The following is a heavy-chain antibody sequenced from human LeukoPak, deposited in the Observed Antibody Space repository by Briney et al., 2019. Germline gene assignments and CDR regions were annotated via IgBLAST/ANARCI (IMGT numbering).Heavy chain of an antibody. J-gene: IGHJ4*02. CDR2: MNPNSGNT. V-gene: IGHV1-8*01. CDR1: GDTFTTYD. D-gene: IGHD3-10*01. Sequence: ASVKVSCKASGDTFTTYDVNWVRQATGQGLEWMGWMNPNSGNTGYAQNFQGRVTMTMNTSITTAYMELTSLTSEDTAVCYCARSTMGARRRYDYWGLGTLVTVSS. CDR3: ARSTMGARRRYDY.